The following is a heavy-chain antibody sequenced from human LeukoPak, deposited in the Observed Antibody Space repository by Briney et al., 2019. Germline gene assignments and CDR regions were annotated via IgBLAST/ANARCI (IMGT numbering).Heavy chain of an antibody. J-gene: IGHJ4*02. CDR1: GGSISSGGYP. CDR3: ARAHYGGNSFDY. CDR2: IYHSGST. Sequence: SETLSLTCAVSGGSISSGGYPWSWIRQPPGKGLEWIGYIYHSGSTYYNPSLKSRVTISVDRSKNQFSLKLSSVTAADTAVYYCARAHYGGNSFDYWGQGTLVTVSS. V-gene: IGHV4-30-2*01. D-gene: IGHD4-23*01.